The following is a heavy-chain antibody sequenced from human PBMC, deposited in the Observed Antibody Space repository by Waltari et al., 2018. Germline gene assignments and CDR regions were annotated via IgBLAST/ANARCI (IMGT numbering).Heavy chain of an antibody. V-gene: IGHV1-18*01. CDR3: ARDAQLEETYYYGMDV. D-gene: IGHD1-1*01. CDR2: ISAYNGNT. CDR1: GYTFTSYG. J-gene: IGHJ6*02. Sequence: QVQLVQSGAEVTKPGASVKVSCKASGYTFTSYGISWVRQAPGQGLEWMGWISAYNGNTNYAQRLQGRVTMTTDTSTSTAYMELRSLRSDDTAVYYCARDAQLEETYYYGMDVWGQGTTVTVSS.